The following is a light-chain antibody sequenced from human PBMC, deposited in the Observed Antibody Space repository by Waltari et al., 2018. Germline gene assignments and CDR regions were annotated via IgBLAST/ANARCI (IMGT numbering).Light chain of an antibody. V-gene: IGLV3-1*01. CDR2: QHS. CDR3: QAWDTKV. Sequence: SYELTQPPSVSVSPGQTASITCSGHKLGDRYVSWYHQKPGQSPVLVIYQHSKRPSRIPERFSGSNSGNTATLTISGTQAMDEADYYCQAWDTKVFGGGTKLTVL. CDR1: KLGDRY. J-gene: IGLJ2*01.